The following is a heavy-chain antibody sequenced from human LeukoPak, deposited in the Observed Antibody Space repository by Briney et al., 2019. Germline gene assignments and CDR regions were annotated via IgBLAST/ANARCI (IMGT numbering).Heavy chain of an antibody. V-gene: IGHV4-31*03. CDR2: IYYSGST. Sequence: SETLSLTCTVSGGSISSGGYYWSWIRRHPGKGLEWIGYIYYSGSTYYNPSLKSRVTISVDTSKNQFSLKLSSMTAADTAVYYRARDYATPYYYGMDVWGKGTTVTVSS. J-gene: IGHJ6*04. D-gene: IGHD2-15*01. CDR3: ARDYATPYYYGMDV. CDR1: GGSISSGGYY.